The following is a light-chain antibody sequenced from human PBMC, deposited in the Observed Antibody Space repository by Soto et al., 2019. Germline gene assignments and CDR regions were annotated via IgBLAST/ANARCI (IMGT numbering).Light chain of an antibody. CDR1: SSNIGARYD. CDR2: GNN. Sequence: QSVLTQPPSVSGAPGQRVTISCTGSSSNIGARYDVHWYQQLPGSAPKLLIYGNNNRPSGVPDRFSGSKSGTSASLAIIGLQVEDEADYYCQSYDSSLSGSVFGGGTKLTVL. J-gene: IGLJ2*01. CDR3: QSYDSSLSGSV. V-gene: IGLV1-40*01.